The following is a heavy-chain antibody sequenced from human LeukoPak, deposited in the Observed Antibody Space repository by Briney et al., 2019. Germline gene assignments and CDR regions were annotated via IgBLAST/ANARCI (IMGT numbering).Heavy chain of an antibody. CDR3: ARVLGGKSGRSFDY. CDR1: GGTFSSYA. Sequence: SVKVSCKASGGTFSSYAISWVRQAPGQGLEWMGGMIPIFGTANYAQKFQGRVTITTDESTSTAYMELSSLRSEDTAVYYCARVLGGKSGRSFDYWGQGTLVTVSS. J-gene: IGHJ4*02. V-gene: IGHV1-69*05. D-gene: IGHD4-23*01. CDR2: MIPIFGTA.